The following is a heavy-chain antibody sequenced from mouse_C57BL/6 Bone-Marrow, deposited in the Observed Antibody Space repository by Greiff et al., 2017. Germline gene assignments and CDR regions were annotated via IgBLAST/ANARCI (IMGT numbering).Heavy chain of an antibody. CDR1: GFTFSDYG. CDR2: ISNLAYSI. Sequence: EVNVVESGGGLVQPGGSLKLSCAASGFTFSDYGMAWVRQAPRKGPEWVAFISNLAYSIYYADTVTGRFTISRENAKNTLYLEMSRLRSEDTAMYYCARHDPYYYGSSYTMDYWGQGTSVTVSS. V-gene: IGHV5-15*01. CDR3: ARHDPYYYGSSYTMDY. D-gene: IGHD1-1*01. J-gene: IGHJ4*01.